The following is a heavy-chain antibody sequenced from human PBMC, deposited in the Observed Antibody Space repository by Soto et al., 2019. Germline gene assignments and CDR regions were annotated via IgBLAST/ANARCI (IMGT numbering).Heavy chain of an antibody. Sequence: HPGGSLGLSCVASGFTFSNSPIHWVRQAPGKGLEWVSVMSYDGGRQYYADSVKGRFTISRDSSKSTLYLQMNSVRVDDTAMYYCAREEYSTHYLDFWGQGTLVTVSS. V-gene: IGHV3-30-3*01. D-gene: IGHD5-18*01. CDR1: GFTFSNSP. CDR3: AREEYSTHYLDF. J-gene: IGHJ4*02. CDR2: MSYDGGRQ.